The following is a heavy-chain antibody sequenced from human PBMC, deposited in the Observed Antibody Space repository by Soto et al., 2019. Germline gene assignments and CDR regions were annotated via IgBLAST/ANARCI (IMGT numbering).Heavy chain of an antibody. D-gene: IGHD3-10*01. CDR3: AKCLWCGELSPFDY. Sequence: EVQLLESGGGLVQPGGSLRLSCAASGFTFSSYAMSWVRQAPGKGLEWVSDISGSGGSTIYADSVKGRFTISRDNSKNTLYLQMNSLRAEDTALYYCAKCLWCGELSPFDYWGQGALVTVSS. J-gene: IGHJ4*02. CDR2: ISGSGGST. CDR1: GFTFSSYA. V-gene: IGHV3-23*01.